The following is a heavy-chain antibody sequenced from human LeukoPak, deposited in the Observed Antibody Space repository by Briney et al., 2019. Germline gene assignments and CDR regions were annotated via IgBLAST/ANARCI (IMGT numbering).Heavy chain of an antibody. CDR3: AKVSKWVAAAGPFDY. V-gene: IGHV3-23*01. J-gene: IGHJ4*02. CDR2: ISGSGGST. Sequence: GGSLRLSCAASGFTFSSYAMNWVRQAPGKGLEWVSAISGSGGSTYYADSVKGRFTISRDNSKNTLYLQMNSLRAEDTAVYYCAKVSKWVAAAGPFDYWGQGTLVTVSS. CDR1: GFTFSSYA. D-gene: IGHD6-13*01.